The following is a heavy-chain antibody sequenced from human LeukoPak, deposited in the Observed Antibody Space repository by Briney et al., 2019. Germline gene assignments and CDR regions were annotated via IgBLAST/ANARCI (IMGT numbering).Heavy chain of an antibody. V-gene: IGHV4-31*03. Sequence: PSETLSLTCTVSGGSISSGGYYWSWIRQHPGKGLEWIGYIYYSGSTNYNPSLKSRVTISVDTSKNQFSLKLSSVTAADTAVYYCARPYDFWSGKLFDPWGQGTLVTVSS. CDR3: ARPYDFWSGKLFDP. D-gene: IGHD3-3*01. CDR2: IYYSGST. CDR1: GGSISSGGYY. J-gene: IGHJ5*02.